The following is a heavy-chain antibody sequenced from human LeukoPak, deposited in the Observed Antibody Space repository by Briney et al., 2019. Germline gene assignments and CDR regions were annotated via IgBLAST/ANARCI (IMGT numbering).Heavy chain of an antibody. CDR1: GFSFSGYS. CDR3: ARGRGCSSMSCYPDY. D-gene: IGHD2-2*01. J-gene: IGHJ4*02. V-gene: IGHV3-21*01. CDR2: ISPSRSCI. Sequence: GGSLRLSCVASGFSFSGYSINWVRQAPGKGLEWVSSISPSRSCIYYADSVKGRFSISRDNAKNSLYLQMSSLRAEDTAVYYCARGRGCSSMSCYPDYWGQGTLVTVSS.